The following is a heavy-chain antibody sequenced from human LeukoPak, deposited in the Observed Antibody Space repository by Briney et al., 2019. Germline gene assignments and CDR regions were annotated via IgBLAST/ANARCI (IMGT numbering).Heavy chain of an antibody. CDR3: ARGDRLGELDY. CDR1: GGTFSSYA. CDR2: IIPILGIA. V-gene: IGHV1-69*04. Sequence: GASVKVSCKASGGTFSSYAISWVRQAPGQGLEWMGRIIPILGIANYAQKFQGRVTITADKSTSTAYMELSSLRSEDTAVYYCARGDRLGELDYWGQGTLVTVSS. D-gene: IGHD3-16*01. J-gene: IGHJ4*02.